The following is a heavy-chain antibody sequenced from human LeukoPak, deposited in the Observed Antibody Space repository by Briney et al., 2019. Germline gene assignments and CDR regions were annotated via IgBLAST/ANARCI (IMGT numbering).Heavy chain of an antibody. V-gene: IGHV1-18*01. CDR2: ISGNNDNP. CDR1: GYTFSNFG. J-gene: IGHJ4*02. D-gene: IGHD2-2*01. Sequence: ASVKVSCKASGYTFSNFGISWVRQAPGQGLEWMGWISGNNDNPNYGQKFQGRLTVTTDASTNTAYMELRNLSSDDTAVYYCARDGTSTDDYWGQGTLVTVSS. CDR3: ARDGTSTDDY.